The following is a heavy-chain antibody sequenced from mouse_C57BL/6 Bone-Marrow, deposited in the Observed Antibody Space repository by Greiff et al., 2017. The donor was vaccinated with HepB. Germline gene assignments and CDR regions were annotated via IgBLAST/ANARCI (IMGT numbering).Heavy chain of an antibody. CDR1: GYAFTNYL. CDR2: INPGSGGT. V-gene: IGHV1-54*01. J-gene: IGHJ2*01. CDR3: ARRGTTVVATDY. Sequence: VQGVESGAELVRPGTSVKVSCKASGYAFTNYLIEWVKQRPGQGLEWIGVINPGSGGTNYNEKFKGKATLTADKSSSTAYMQLSSLTSEDSAVYFCARRGTTVVATDYWGQGTTLTVSS. D-gene: IGHD1-1*01.